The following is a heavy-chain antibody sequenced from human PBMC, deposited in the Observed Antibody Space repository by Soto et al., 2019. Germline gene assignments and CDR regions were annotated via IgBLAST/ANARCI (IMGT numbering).Heavy chain of an antibody. J-gene: IGHJ6*02. D-gene: IGHD2-2*01. Sequence: LRLSCAASGFTFSGSAMHWVRQASGKGLEWVGRIRSKANSYATAYAASVKGRFTISRDDSKDTAYLQMNSLKTEDTAVYYCTTGEDIVVVPAAREVYYYYGMDVWGQGTTVTVSS. V-gene: IGHV3-73*01. CDR3: TTGEDIVVVPAAREVYYYYGMDV. CDR2: IRSKANSYAT. CDR1: GFTFSGSA.